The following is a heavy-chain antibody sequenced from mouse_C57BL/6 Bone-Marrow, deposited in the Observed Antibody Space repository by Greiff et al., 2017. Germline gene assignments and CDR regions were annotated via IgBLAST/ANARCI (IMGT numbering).Heavy chain of an antibody. V-gene: IGHV8-8*01. CDR2: IWWDDDK. Sequence: QVTLKESGPGILQPSQTLSLTCSFSGFSLTTFGMGVGWIRQPSGKGLEWLAHIWWDDDKYYNQDLKSRLTISKDTSKTQVILKIAHADAADTATYYCAQITALPTTAKSTEENCFDYWGQGTTLTVSA. CDR1: GFSLTTFGMG. D-gene: IGHD1-2*01. CDR3: AQITALPTTAKSTEENCFDY. J-gene: IGHJ2*01.